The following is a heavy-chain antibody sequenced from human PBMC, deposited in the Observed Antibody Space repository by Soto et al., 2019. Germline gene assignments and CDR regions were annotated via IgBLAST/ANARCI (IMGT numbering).Heavy chain of an antibody. J-gene: IGHJ6*03. CDR3: ARAGGRSGSTTSYEYNEKYFYYMDV. D-gene: IGHD2-2*01. Sequence: GGSLRLSCTVSGFTFSTFSLNWVRQAPGKGLEWVSSISSGSTYTYYADSVKGRFTISRDNAKNSLYLQMNSLRAEDTAVYYCARAGGRSGSTTSYEYNEKYFYYMDVWGKGTTVTVSS. V-gene: IGHV3-21*01. CDR2: ISSGSTYT. CDR1: GFTFSTFS.